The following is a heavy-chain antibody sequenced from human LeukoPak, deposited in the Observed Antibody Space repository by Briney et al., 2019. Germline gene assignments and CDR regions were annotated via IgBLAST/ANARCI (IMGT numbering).Heavy chain of an antibody. D-gene: IGHD2-8*01. CDR2: ISSNGGST. CDR3: VKDRAKTKGVLYYFDY. Sequence: GGSLRLSCSASVFTFSSYSMHWVRQAPGKGLEYVSAISSNGGSTYYADSVKGRFTISRDNSKNTLYLQMSSLRAEDTAVYYCVKDRAKTKGVLYYFDYWGQGTLVTVSS. J-gene: IGHJ4*02. V-gene: IGHV3-64D*06. CDR1: VFTFSSYS.